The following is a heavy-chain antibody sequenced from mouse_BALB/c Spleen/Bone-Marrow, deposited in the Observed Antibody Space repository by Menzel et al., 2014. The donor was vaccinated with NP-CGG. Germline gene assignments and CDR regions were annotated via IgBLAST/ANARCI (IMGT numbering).Heavy chain of an antibody. V-gene: IGHV2-9*02. CDR1: GFSLTSYG. CDR2: IGIGGST. Sequence: QVQLKESGSGLVAPSQSLSITCTVSGFSLTSYGVHWVRQPPGKGLEWLGVIGIGGSTNYNSALMSRLSISKDNSKSQVFLKMNSLQTDDTAMYYCARASYYYGSRYDYWGQGTTLTVSS. D-gene: IGHD1-1*01. CDR3: ARASYYYGSRYDY. J-gene: IGHJ2*01.